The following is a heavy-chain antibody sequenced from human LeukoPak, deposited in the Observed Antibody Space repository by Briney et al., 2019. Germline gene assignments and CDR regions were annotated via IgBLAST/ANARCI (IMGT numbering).Heavy chain of an antibody. CDR2: IVVGSGNT. Sequence: SVKVSCKASGFTFTTSAVQWVRQARGQRLEWIGRIVVGSGNTDHAQKFQGRLTITRDISTSTAYMELSSLTSDDTAVYYCATVPNANAWYWDDAFDIWGQGTMVTVSS. CDR1: GFTFTTSA. CDR3: ATVPNANAWYWDDAFDI. J-gene: IGHJ3*02. V-gene: IGHV1-58*01. D-gene: IGHD2-8*02.